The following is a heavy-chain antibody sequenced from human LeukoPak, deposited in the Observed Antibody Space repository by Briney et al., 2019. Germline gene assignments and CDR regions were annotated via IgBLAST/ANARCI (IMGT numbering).Heavy chain of an antibody. Sequence: PSGTLSLTCGVYGGSFSGYYWSWIRQPPGKGLEWIGEINHSGSTNYNPSLKSRVTISVDTSKNQFSLKLSFVTAADTAVYYCARVAVAGNIHYYYGMDVWGQGTTVTVSS. CDR3: ARVAVAGNIHYYYGMDV. CDR1: GGSFSGYY. V-gene: IGHV4-34*01. CDR2: INHSGST. J-gene: IGHJ6*02. D-gene: IGHD6-19*01.